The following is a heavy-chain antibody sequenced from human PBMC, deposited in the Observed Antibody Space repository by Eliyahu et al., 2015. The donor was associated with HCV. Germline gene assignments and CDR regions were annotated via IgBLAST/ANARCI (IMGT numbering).Heavy chain of an antibody. CDR2: LXSGGST. V-gene: IGHV3-53*02. J-gene: IGHJ4*02. CDR1: GFTVSSXY. CDR3: ARRGSHSSPPIFDY. D-gene: IGHD6-13*01. Sequence: EVQLVETGGGLIQPGGSXRXSXAASGFTVSSXYXSWVRQTPGKGLEWVSVLXSGGSTYYADSVKGRFTISRDNSKNTLSLQMNSLRAEDTXVYYCARRGSHSSPPIFDYWGQGTLVTVSS.